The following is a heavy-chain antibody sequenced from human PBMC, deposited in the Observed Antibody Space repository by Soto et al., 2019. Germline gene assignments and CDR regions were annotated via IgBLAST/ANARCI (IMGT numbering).Heavy chain of an antibody. CDR3: AKARASILAAAGTERFDY. D-gene: IGHD6-13*01. J-gene: IGHJ4*02. V-gene: IGHV1-8*01. CDR2: MDPKSGHT. Sequence: GASVKVSCKASGYTFTTYDISWVRQATGQGLEWMGWMDPKSGHTDYAAKFQGRVTMTRNTSISTAYMELNSLRAEDTALYYCAKARASILAAAGTERFDYWGQGTLVTVSS. CDR1: GYTFTTYD.